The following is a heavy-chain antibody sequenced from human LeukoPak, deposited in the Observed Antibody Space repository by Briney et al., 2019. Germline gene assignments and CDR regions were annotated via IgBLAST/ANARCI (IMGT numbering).Heavy chain of an antibody. Sequence: QPGGSLRLSCAASGLTFSSYAMSWVRQAPGKGLEWVSAISGSGGSTYYADSVKGRFTISRDNSKNTLYLQMNSLRAEDTAVYYCAKDGRITIFGVGFWDIWGQGTMVTVSS. CDR2: ISGSGGST. D-gene: IGHD3-3*01. J-gene: IGHJ3*02. V-gene: IGHV3-23*01. CDR3: AKDGRITIFGVGFWDI. CDR1: GLTFSSYA.